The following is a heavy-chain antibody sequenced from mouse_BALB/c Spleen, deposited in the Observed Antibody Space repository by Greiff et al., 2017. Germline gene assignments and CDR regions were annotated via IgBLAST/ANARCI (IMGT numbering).Heavy chain of an antibody. J-gene: IGHJ4*01. CDR1: GYNFTSYW. CDR2: IYPGSGST. Sequence: QVQLQQPGAELVKPGTSVKLSCKASGYNFTSYWINWVKLRPGQGLEWIGDIYPGSGSTNYNEKFKSKATLTVDTSSSTAYMQLSSLASEDSALYYCARSLYDGYYPYYAMDYWGQGTSVTVSS. V-gene: IGHV1-55*01. CDR3: ARSLYDGYYPYYAMDY. D-gene: IGHD2-3*01.